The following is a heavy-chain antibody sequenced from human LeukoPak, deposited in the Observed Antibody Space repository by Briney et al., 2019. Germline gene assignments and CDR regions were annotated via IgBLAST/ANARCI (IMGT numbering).Heavy chain of an antibody. J-gene: IGHJ2*01. D-gene: IGHD1-26*01. CDR2: ISSYGSTA. CDR3: GHPPPTQGARWPIP. Sequence: PGGSLRLSCAASGFTFSNYEMNWVRQAPGKGLEWISYISSYGSTAYYADSEKGRFTISRDNANSSLHLQLNSLRAEDTAVYYWGHPPPTQGARWPIPWGGGPLVTVSS. CDR1: GFTFSNYE. V-gene: IGHV3-48*03.